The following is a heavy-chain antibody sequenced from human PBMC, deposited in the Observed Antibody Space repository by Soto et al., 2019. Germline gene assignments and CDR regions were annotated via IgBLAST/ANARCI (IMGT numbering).Heavy chain of an antibody. J-gene: IGHJ4*02. CDR3: ARAESSYCGGDCPLDY. Sequence: PSVKVSCKASGGTFSSYAISWVRQAPGQGLEWMGGIIPIFGTANYAQKFQGRVTITADESTSTAYMELSSLRSEDTAVYYCARAESSYCGGDCPLDYWGQGTLVTVSS. D-gene: IGHD2-21*02. V-gene: IGHV1-69*13. CDR2: IIPIFGTA. CDR1: GGTFSSYA.